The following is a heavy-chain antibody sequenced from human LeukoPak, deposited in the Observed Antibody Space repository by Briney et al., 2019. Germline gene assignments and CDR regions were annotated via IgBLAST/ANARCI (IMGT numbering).Heavy chain of an antibody. J-gene: IGHJ5*02. Sequence: SVKVSCKASGGTFSSYAISWVRQAPGQGLEWMGRIIPIFGTANYAQKFQGRVTITTDGSTSTAYMELSSLRSEDTAVYYCARDEYCSSTSCPPNWFDPWGQGTLVTVSS. CDR1: GGTFSSYA. D-gene: IGHD2-2*01. CDR2: IIPIFGTA. CDR3: ARDEYCSSTSCPPNWFDP. V-gene: IGHV1-69*05.